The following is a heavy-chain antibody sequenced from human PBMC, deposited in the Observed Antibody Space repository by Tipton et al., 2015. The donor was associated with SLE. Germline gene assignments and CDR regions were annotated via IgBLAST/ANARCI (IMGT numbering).Heavy chain of an antibody. V-gene: IGHV3-49*03. CDR3: ARGRHDSWSGYHSPRYFDH. J-gene: IGHJ4*02. D-gene: IGHD3-3*01. CDR2: MRRRDYGGTI. CDR1: GFTFGDST. Sequence: SLRLSCTTSGFTFGDSTMSWFRQAPGKGLEWVGFMRRRDYGGTIEYAASVKGRFTISRDDSKSIAYLQMKSLKIEDTAVYYCARGRHDSWSGYHSPRYFDHWGQGTLVSVSS.